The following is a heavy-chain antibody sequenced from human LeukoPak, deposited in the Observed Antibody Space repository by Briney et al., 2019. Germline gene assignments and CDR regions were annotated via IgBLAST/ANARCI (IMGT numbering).Heavy chain of an antibody. CDR2: IHYSGSA. J-gene: IGHJ4*02. V-gene: IGHV4-59*01. CDR3: ARVAGDNSLDY. CDR1: GGSISDSY. Sequence: SETLSLTCTVSGGSISDSYWSWIRQPPGKGLEWIGYIHYSGSANYNPSLKSRGTISVDTSKSQLSLKLSSVTVADTAVYYCARVAGDNSLDYWGQGTLVTVSS. D-gene: IGHD3-16*01.